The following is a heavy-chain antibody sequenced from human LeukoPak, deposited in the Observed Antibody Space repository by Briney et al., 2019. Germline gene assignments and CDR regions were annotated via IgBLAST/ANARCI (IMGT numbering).Heavy chain of an antibody. J-gene: IGHJ4*02. D-gene: IGHD2-2*01. V-gene: IGHV1-69*05. CDR1: GGTFRRYA. Sequence: SVKVSCTAFGGTFRRYAISWVRQAPGQGLEWMGGIIPIFGTANYAQKFQGRVTITTDESTSTAYMELSSLRSEDTAVYYCARGSLPFHCSSTSCYPSFDYWGQETLVTVSS. CDR2: IIPIFGTA. CDR3: ARGSLPFHCSSTSCYPSFDY.